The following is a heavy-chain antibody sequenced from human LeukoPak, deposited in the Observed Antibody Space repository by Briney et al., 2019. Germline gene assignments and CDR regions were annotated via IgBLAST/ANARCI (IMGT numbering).Heavy chain of an antibody. Sequence: GGSLRLSCAASGFTFSAYEMNWVRQAPGKGLEWVSFISSSGSTIYYADSVKGRFTISRDNAKNTLYLQVSGLRAEDTAVYYCARAADYRIDQWGQGTLVTASS. V-gene: IGHV3-48*03. D-gene: IGHD3-16*01. CDR1: GFTFSAYE. CDR3: ARAADYRIDQ. CDR2: ISSSGSTI. J-gene: IGHJ4*02.